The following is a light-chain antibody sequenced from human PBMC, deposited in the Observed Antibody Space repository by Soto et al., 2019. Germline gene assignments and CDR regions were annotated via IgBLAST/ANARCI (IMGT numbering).Light chain of an antibody. CDR2: DAS. CDR3: QHYNSYSEA. J-gene: IGKJ1*01. CDR1: QSIDSW. V-gene: IGKV1-5*01. Sequence: DIQMTQSPSTLSASVGDRVTITCRASQSIDSWLAWYQQKPGKAPKLLIFDASNFESGVPSRFSGSGSGTEFTLTISSLQPDDFATYYCQHYNSYSEAFGQGTKVDIK.